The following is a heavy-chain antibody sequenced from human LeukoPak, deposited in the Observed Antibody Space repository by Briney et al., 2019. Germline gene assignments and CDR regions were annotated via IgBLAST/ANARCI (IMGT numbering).Heavy chain of an antibody. D-gene: IGHD2-2*01. CDR2: INAYNGDT. V-gene: IGHV1-18*01. CDR1: GYTFTNYG. CDR3: ARWGLVAPGTYYYYYMDV. J-gene: IGHJ6*03. Sequence: ASVEVSCKASGYTFTNYGVSWVRQAPGQGLEWMGWINAYNGDTHYAQNLQGRLTMTTDTSTSMAFMELRSLRPDDTAVYFCARWGLVAPGTYYYYYMDVWGRGTTVTVSS.